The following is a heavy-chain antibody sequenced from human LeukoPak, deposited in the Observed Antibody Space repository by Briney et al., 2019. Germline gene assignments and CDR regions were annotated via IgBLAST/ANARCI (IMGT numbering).Heavy chain of an antibody. CDR2: ISGDGGST. Sequence: GGSLRLSCAAPGFMFHDYAIHWVRHAPGKGLEWLSLISGDGGSTFYADSVKGRFTISRDNSKNSLYLQMNSLRSDDTALYYCARESGSSGWYDYWGQGTLVTVSS. J-gene: IGHJ4*02. V-gene: IGHV3-43*02. CDR3: ARESGSSGWYDY. CDR1: GFMFHDYA. D-gene: IGHD6-19*01.